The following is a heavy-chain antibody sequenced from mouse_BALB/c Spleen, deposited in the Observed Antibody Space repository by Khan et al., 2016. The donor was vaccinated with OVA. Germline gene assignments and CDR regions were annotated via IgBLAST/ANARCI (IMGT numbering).Heavy chain of an antibody. CDR1: GYTFTNFG. Sequence: QIQLVQSGPELKKPGETVKISCKASGYTFTNFGMNWVKQAPGEGLEWMGWINTYTGEPTYADDFKGRFAFSLETSASTAYLQINNLENEDTATYFCARPPYFYYTMAYWGQGTSLTVSS. CDR3: ARPPYFYYTMAY. J-gene: IGHJ4*01. D-gene: IGHD2-10*01. V-gene: IGHV9-3-1*01. CDR2: INTYTGEP.